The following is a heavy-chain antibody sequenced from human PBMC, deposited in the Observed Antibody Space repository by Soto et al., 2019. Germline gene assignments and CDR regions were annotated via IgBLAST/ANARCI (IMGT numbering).Heavy chain of an antibody. V-gene: IGHV4-4*02. D-gene: IGHD2-15*01. CDR1: GSSISSSNW. Sequence: QMQLQESGPGLVKPSGTLSLTCAVSGSSISSSNWWSWVRQPPGKGLEWIGEIYHSGSTNYNPSLKSRVTISVDKSKNQFSLKLSSVTAADTAVYYCAREGYRKIYYYYYGMDVWGQGTTVTVSS. CDR3: AREGYRKIYYYYYGMDV. CDR2: IYHSGST. J-gene: IGHJ6*02.